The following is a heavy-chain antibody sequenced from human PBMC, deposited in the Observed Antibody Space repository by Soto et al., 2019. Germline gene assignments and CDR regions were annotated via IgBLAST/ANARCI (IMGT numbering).Heavy chain of an antibody. Sequence: ASVKVSCKASGYTFTSYGISWVRQAPGQGLEWMGWISAYNGNTNYAQKLQGRVTMTTDTSTSTAYMELRSLRSDDTAVYYCAVDYYDSSGLYFDYWGQGTLVTVSS. V-gene: IGHV1-18*01. CDR2: ISAYNGNT. CDR3: AVDYYDSSGLYFDY. J-gene: IGHJ4*02. D-gene: IGHD3-22*01. CDR1: GYTFTSYG.